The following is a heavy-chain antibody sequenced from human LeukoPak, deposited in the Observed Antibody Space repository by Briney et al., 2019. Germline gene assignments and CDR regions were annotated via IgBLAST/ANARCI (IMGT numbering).Heavy chain of an antibody. CDR2: INHSGST. Sequence: SETLSLTCAVYGGSFSGYYWSWIRQPPGKGLEWIGEINHSGSTNYNPSLKSRVTISVDTSKNQFFLKLSSVTAADTAVYYCARGYYDSSGYYYFDYWGQGTLVTVSS. CDR3: ARGYYDSSGYYYFDY. D-gene: IGHD3-22*01. CDR1: GGSFSGYY. J-gene: IGHJ4*02. V-gene: IGHV4-34*01.